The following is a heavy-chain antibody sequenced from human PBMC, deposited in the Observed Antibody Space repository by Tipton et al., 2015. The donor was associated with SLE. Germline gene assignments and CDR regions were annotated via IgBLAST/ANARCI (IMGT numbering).Heavy chain of an antibody. D-gene: IGHD7-27*01. V-gene: IGHV4-39*07. CDR1: GASIRHINHS. CDR3: ARDPNGGYGSFDY. J-gene: IGHJ4*02. CDR2: LYYGGTT. Sequence: TLSLTCTVSGASIRHINHSWGWGWVRQSPGKGLEWIGTLYYGGTTYYSPSLKSRVTISVDTSKNQLSLKLSSVTAADTAVYYCARDPNGGYGSFDYWGLGALVTVSS.